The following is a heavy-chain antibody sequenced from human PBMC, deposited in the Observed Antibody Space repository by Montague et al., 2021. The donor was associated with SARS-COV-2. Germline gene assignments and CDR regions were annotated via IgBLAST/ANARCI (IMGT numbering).Heavy chain of an antibody. CDR1: GGSISGHY. Sequence: SETLSLTCTVPGGSISGHYWSWIRQPPGKGLEWIGNFDHSGDTKYNPSLKSRATISVDTSKNQFALRLHSVTAADTAVYYCAREFRIELWQTNWYFGLWGRGTLVTVSS. CDR2: FDHSGDT. D-gene: IGHD3-16*01. V-gene: IGHV4-59*11. CDR3: AREFRIELWQTNWYFGL. J-gene: IGHJ2*01.